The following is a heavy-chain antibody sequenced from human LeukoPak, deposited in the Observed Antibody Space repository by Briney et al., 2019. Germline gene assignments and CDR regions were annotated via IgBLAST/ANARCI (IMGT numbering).Heavy chain of an antibody. CDR2: IRYDGSNK. CDR3: ARDLKRDYYYDSSGYVN. J-gene: IGHJ4*02. Sequence: GGSLRLSCAASGFTFSSYGMHWVRQAPGKGLEWVAFIRYDGSNKYYADSVKGRFTISRDNSKNTLYLQMDSLRAEDTAVYYCARDLKRDYYYDSSGYVNWGQGTLVTVSS. CDR1: GFTFSSYG. V-gene: IGHV3-30*02. D-gene: IGHD3-22*01.